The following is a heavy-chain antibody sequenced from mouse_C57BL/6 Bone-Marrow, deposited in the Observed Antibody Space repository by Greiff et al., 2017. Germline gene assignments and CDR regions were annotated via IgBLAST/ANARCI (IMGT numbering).Heavy chain of an antibody. CDR3: ARRLLFDD. CDR2: IDPENGDT. V-gene: IGHV14-4*01. CDR1: GFNIKDDY. J-gene: IGHJ2*01. Sequence: VQLQQSGAELVRPGASVKLSCTASGFNIKDDYMHWVKQRPEQGLEWIGWIDPENGDTEYASKFQGKATITADPSSNTAYLQLSSLTSEDSAVYYCARRLLFDDWGQGTTLTVSS.